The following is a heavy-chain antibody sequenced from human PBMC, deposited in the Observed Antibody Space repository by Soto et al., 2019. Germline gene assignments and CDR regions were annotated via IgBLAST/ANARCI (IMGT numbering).Heavy chain of an antibody. J-gene: IGHJ4*02. V-gene: IGHV1-46*03. Sequence: QVQLVQSGAEVKKPGASVKVSCKASGYTFTSYYMNWVRQAPGQGLEWLGRINPSGGYTTYAQRCLGRVTRRSDTSTSTVHMELGRLTYEDTAVYYCARCGGIVVVTAPYDHWGQGTLVTVSS. D-gene: IGHD2-21*02. CDR3: ARCGGIVVVTAPYDH. CDR1: GYTFTSYY. CDR2: INPSGGYT.